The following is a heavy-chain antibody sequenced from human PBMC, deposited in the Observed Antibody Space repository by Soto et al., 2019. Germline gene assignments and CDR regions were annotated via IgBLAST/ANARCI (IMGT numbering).Heavy chain of an antibody. D-gene: IGHD3-3*01. CDR1: GGIFSNYA. CDR3: SRLAQVLVWSWFDP. J-gene: IGHJ5*02. CDR2: IIPIFGVA. Sequence: QVQLVQSGAEVKKPGSSVTVSCKTSGGIFSNYAISWVRQAPGHGLEWMGGIIPIFGVANYAQKFEGRVTFNADDYTSTAYMEMSSLRSDDTAVYYCSRLAQVLVWSWFDPWGQGTLVSVSS. V-gene: IGHV1-69*01.